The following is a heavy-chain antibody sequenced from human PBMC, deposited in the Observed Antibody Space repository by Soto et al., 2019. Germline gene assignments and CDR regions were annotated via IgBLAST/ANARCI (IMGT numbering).Heavy chain of an antibody. CDR3: AKTANGWFSAFDI. CDR2: INGSGGTT. CDR1: GFTFSSYA. V-gene: IGHV3-23*01. Sequence: EVQLLESGGGLVKPGGSLRLSCAASGFTFSSYAMSWVRQAPGKGLEWVSAINGSGGTTYYADSVKGRFTFSRDNSKNTLYLQMNSLRAEDTAVYYCAKTANGWFSAFDIWGQGTMVTVSS. J-gene: IGHJ3*02. D-gene: IGHD6-19*01.